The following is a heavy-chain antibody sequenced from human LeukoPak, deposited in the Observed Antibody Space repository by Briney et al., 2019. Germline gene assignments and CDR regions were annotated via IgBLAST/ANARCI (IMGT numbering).Heavy chain of an antibody. CDR3: ARTYYGDNWFDP. D-gene: IGHD3-10*01. Sequence: PSETLSLTCTVSSGSISTSNYYWGWVRQPPGKALEWIGNIFYSGSTYYNPSLKSRVTISVDTSKNQFSLRLSSVTAADTAVYYCARTYYGDNWFDPWGQGTLVTVSS. CDR2: IFYSGST. CDR1: SGSISTSNYY. J-gene: IGHJ5*02. V-gene: IGHV4-39*07.